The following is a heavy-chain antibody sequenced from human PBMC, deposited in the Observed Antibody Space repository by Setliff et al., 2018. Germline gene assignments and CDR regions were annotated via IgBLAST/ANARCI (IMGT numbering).Heavy chain of an antibody. CDR2: MYYSGKT. D-gene: IGHD4-4*01. J-gene: IGHJ5*02. CDR3: SRGPSKVQFDT. CDR1: GGYIARSYFY. V-gene: IGHV4-39*01. Sequence: SETLSLTCTVSGGYIARSYFYWGWIRQSPGKGLEWTGTMYYSGKTFYMPSLQCRVTISADTSTNQLSLKLSSVTAADTAVYYCSRGPSKVQFDTWGRGIPVTVSS.